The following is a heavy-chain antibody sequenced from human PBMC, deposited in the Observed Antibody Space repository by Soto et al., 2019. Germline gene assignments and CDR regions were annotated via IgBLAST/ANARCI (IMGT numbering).Heavy chain of an antibody. V-gene: IGHV4-39*01. CDR3: ARSIAAAGTSDY. CDR2: IYYSGST. CDR1: GGSISSSSYY. J-gene: IGHJ4*02. D-gene: IGHD6-13*01. Sequence: QLQLQESGPGLVKPSETLSLTCTVSGGSISSSSYYWGWIRQPPGNGLEWIGSIYYSGSTYYNPSLKSRVTISVDTSKNQFSLKLSSVTAADTAVYYCARSIAAAGTSDYWGQGTLVTVSS.